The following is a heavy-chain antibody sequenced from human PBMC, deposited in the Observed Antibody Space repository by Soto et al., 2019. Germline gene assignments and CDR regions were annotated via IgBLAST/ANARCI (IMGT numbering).Heavy chain of an antibody. CDR2: IYYNGNT. J-gene: IGHJ6*02. D-gene: IGHD4-17*01. V-gene: IGHV4-30-4*08. CDR1: GDSITNDDYY. CDR3: ARATTVTSSFFYYGLDV. Sequence: QVQLQESGPGLVKPSQTLSLTCSVSGDSITNDDYYWTWIRQPPGKGLEWIGHIYYNGNTNYNPSLKSRLTLSLDTSQNQFSLHLTSVIAADSASYFCARATTVTSSFFYYGLDVWGQGTTVNVSS.